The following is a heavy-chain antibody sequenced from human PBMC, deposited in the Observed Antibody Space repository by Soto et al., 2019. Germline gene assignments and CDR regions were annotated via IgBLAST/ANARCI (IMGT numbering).Heavy chain of an antibody. CDR3: ARDWKQQLPYDSSGYYLIWGNYFDY. D-gene: IGHD3-22*01. CDR2: INPNSGGT. CDR1: GYTFTGYY. J-gene: IGHJ4*02. Sequence: GASVKVSCKASGYTFTGYYMHWVRQAPGQGLEWMGWINPNSGGTNYAQKFQGWVTMTRDTSISTAYMELSSLRSEDTAVYYCARDWKQQLPYDSSGYYLIWGNYFDYWGQGTLVTVSS. V-gene: IGHV1-2*04.